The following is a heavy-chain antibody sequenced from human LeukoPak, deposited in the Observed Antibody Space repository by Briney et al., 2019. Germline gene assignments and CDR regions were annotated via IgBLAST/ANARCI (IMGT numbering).Heavy chain of an antibody. J-gene: IGHJ4*02. D-gene: IGHD1-26*01. CDR3: AREVEQQPPDY. Sequence: ASVKVSCKASGYIFTDYYIHWVRQAPGQGLEWMGIINPSGGSTSYAQKFQGRVTMTRDTSTSTVYMELSSLRSEDTAVYYCAREVEQQPPDYWGQGTLVTVSS. CDR2: INPSGGST. CDR1: GYIFTDYY. V-gene: IGHV1-46*01.